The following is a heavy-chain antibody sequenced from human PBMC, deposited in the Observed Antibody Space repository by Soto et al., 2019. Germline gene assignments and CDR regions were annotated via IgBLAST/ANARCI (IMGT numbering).Heavy chain of an antibody. J-gene: IGHJ4*02. V-gene: IGHV1-3*01. D-gene: IGHD6-19*01. CDR3: ARVVSSGCAVFDY. Sequence: QVHLVQSGAEVKKPGASVKVSCKASGYTFTSYAIHWVRQAPGQRLEGMGWINAGNDNTKYSQKFQGRVTITRDTSASTVYMELSSLRSADTAVYYCARVVSSGCAVFDYWGQGTLVTVSS. CDR2: INAGNDNT. CDR1: GYTFTSYA.